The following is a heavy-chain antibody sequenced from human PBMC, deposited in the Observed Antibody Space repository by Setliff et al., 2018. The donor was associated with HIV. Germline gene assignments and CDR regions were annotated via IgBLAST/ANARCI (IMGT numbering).Heavy chain of an antibody. CDR3: ARAPRDGNNYGYQPYYFDY. Sequence: SVKVSCKASGGTFSSYAISWVRQAPGQGLEWMGGIIPIFGTTKYAQKFQGRVTITTDESTSTAYMELSSLRSEDTAVYYCARAPRDGNNYGYQPYYFDYWGQGTLVTVPQ. V-gene: IGHV1-69*05. CDR1: GGTFSSYA. CDR2: IIPIFGTT. D-gene: IGHD4-17*01. J-gene: IGHJ4*02.